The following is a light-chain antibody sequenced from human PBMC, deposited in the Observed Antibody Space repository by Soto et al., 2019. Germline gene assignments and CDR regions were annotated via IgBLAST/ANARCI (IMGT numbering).Light chain of an antibody. Sequence: QSVLTQPPSASGSPGQSVTITCSGTSSDVGEENSVSWYQQHPGKVPKLILYEVSKRPSGVPDRFSGSRSGNTASLTVSGLQAEDEADYYCSSFAGSPVVFGGGTQLTVL. CDR2: EVS. V-gene: IGLV2-8*01. J-gene: IGLJ2*01. CDR3: SSFAGSPVV. CDR1: SSDVGEENS.